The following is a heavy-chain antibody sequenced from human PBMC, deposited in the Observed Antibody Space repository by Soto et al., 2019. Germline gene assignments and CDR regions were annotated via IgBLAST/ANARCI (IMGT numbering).Heavy chain of an antibody. CDR1: GFTFSSYS. J-gene: IGHJ4*02. CDR3: ARDLTGYYTLFHY. V-gene: IGHV3-21*01. Sequence: PGGSLRLSCAASGFTFSSYSMNWVRQAPGKGLEWVSSISSSSSYIYYADSVKGRFTISRDNAKDSLYLQMNSLRAEDTAVYYCARDLTGYYTLFHYWGQGTLATVYS. CDR2: ISSSSSYI. D-gene: IGHD3-9*01.